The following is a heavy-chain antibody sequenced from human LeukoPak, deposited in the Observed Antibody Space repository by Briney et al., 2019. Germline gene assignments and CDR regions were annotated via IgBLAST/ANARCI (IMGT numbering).Heavy chain of an antibody. CDR1: GFTFSSYG. D-gene: IGHD1/OR15-1a*01. Sequence: GRSLSLSCAASGFTFSSYGMHWVRPAPGRGLEWVAVISYDGSNKYYADSVKGRFTISRDNSKNTLYLQMNSLRAEDRGVYYCAKDLLPTKQRYGMDVWGQGTTVTVSS. CDR3: AKDLLPTKQRYGMDV. CDR2: ISYDGSNK. J-gene: IGHJ6*02. V-gene: IGHV3-30*18.